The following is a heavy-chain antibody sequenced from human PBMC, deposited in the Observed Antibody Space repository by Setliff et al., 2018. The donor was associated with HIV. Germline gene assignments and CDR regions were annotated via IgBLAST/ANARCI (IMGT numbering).Heavy chain of an antibody. CDR3: AKVGNTMVLGIFGAAFDM. CDR2: ISGGGHNT. Sequence: PGGSLRLSCAASGFTFSDAWMSWFRQVPGKGLEWVSSISGGGHNTYYAGSVKGRFTISRDNSKNTLYLQLSSLRVEDTAIYHCAKVGNTMVLGIFGAAFDMWGQGTVVTVSS. D-gene: IGHD3-10*01. CDR1: GFTFSDAW. V-gene: IGHV3-23*01. J-gene: IGHJ3*02.